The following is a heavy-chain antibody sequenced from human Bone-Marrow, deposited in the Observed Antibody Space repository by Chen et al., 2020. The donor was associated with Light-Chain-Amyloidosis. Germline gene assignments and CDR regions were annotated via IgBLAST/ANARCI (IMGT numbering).Heavy chain of an antibody. CDR2: IYYSGIA. CDR3: VGQGYYSYSMDV. CDR1: GGSVNSGDDY. J-gene: IGHJ6*02. Sequence: QVQLQESGPGLVKPSETLSFTCTVSGGSVNSGDDYWTWIRQPPGKGLEWIGYIYYSGIANYNASLKRRVTISLDTSKNQFSLRLNSVTAADTAVYYCVGQGYYSYSMDVWGQGTTVIVSS. V-gene: IGHV4-61*08.